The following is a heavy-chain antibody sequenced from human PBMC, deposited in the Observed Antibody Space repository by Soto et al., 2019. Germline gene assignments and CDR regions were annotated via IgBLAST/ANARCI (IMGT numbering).Heavy chain of an antibody. V-gene: IGHV3-33*01. CDR1: GFTFSSYG. Sequence: QVQLVESGGGVVQPGRSLRLSCAASGFTFSSYGMHWVRQAPGKGLEWVAVIWYDGSNKYYADSVKGRFTISRDNSKNTLYLQMNSLRAEDTAVYYGARYSYGYDYWGQGTLVTVSS. J-gene: IGHJ4*02. D-gene: IGHD5-18*01. CDR3: ARYSYGYDY. CDR2: IWYDGSNK.